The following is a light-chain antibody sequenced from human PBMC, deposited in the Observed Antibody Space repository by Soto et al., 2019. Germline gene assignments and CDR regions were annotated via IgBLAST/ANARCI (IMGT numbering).Light chain of an antibody. CDR2: RNN. CDR3: AAWDESLSALYV. CDR1: SSNIGSNY. V-gene: IGLV1-47*01. J-gene: IGLJ1*01. Sequence: SELPQPPSGYGTPGRVVTLSCSESSSNIGSNYVYWYQQLPGTAPKLLIYRNNQRPSGVPDRFSGSKSGTSASLAISGLQYEDEADYYCAAWDESLSALYVFGTGTKV.